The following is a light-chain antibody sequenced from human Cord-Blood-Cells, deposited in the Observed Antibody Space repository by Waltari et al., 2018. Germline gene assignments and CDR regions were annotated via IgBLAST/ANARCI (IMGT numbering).Light chain of an antibody. Sequence: QSVLPQPPSASGTPGQRVTISCSGSSSHIGSNYVYWYQQLPGTAPKLLIYRNNRRPSGVPDRFSGSKSGTSASLAISRLRSEHEADYYCAAWDDSLSGCVFGGGTKLTVL. CDR1: SSHIGSNY. V-gene: IGLV1-47*01. J-gene: IGLJ3*02. CDR3: AAWDDSLSGCV. CDR2: RNN.